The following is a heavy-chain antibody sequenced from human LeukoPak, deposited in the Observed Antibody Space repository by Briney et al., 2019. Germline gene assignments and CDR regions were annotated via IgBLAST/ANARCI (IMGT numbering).Heavy chain of an antibody. CDR3: ARHRAYSSSSPFDH. D-gene: IGHD6-6*01. CDR1: GCFISSLY. CDR2: IYYTGST. V-gene: IGHV4-59*08. Sequence: SETLSLTCSVSGCFISSLYWSWIRQPPGKGLEWIGYIYYTGSTNYNPSLKSRVTMFVDMSKNQFSLRLSSVTAADTAVYYCARHRAYSSSSPFDHWGQGTLVTVPS. J-gene: IGHJ4*02.